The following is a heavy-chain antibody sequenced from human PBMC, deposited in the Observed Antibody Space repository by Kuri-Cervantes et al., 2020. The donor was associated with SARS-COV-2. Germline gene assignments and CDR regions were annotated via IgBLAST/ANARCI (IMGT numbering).Heavy chain of an antibody. CDR2: IYHSGST. Sequence: SCAVSGGSISSGGYSWSWIRQPPGKGLEWIGYIYHSGSTYYNPSLKSRVTISVDRSKNQFSLKLSSVTAADTAVYYCAREGIAVAGTGGFDPWGQGTLVTVSS. V-gene: IGHV4-30-2*01. D-gene: IGHD6-19*01. J-gene: IGHJ5*02. CDR3: AREGIAVAGTGGFDP. CDR1: GGSISSGGYS.